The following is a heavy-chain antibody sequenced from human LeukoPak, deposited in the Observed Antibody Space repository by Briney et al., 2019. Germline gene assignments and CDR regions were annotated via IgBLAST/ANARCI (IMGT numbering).Heavy chain of an antibody. V-gene: IGHV4-39*01. J-gene: IGHJ4*02. CDR2: IYYSGST. CDR1: GGSISSSSYY. CDR3: ARCAADDYYDSSGDPHFDY. Sequence: SETLSLTCTVSGGSISSSSYYWGWIRQPPGKGLEWIGSIYYSGSTYYNPSLKSRVTISVYTSKNQFSLKLSSVTAADTAVYYCARCAADDYYDSSGDPHFDYWGQGTLVTVSS. D-gene: IGHD3-22*01.